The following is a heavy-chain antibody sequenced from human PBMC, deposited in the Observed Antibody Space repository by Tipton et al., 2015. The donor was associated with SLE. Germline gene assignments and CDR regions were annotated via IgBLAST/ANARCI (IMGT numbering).Heavy chain of an antibody. Sequence: LRLSCTVSGGSISDYYWSWIRQPPGKGLEWIGYIYYSGSTNYNPSLKSRLTISVDTSKNQFSLKLRSVTAADTAVYFCARVVAVGATHYYDMDVWGQGTTVTVSS. CDR2: IYYSGST. CDR3: ARVVAVGATHYYDMDV. CDR1: GGSISDYY. J-gene: IGHJ6*02. V-gene: IGHV4-59*12. D-gene: IGHD2-15*01.